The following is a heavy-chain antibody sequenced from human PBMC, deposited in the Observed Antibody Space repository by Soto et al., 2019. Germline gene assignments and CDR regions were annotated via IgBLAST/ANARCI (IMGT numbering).Heavy chain of an antibody. CDR1: GYSFTSYG. J-gene: IGHJ2*01. CDR2: MSPNSGNT. D-gene: IGHD2-15*01. CDR3: ARVHSPEGIVVVVAAAYWYFDL. V-gene: IGHV1-8*02. Sequence: ASVKVSFKASGYSFTSYGISWVRQAPGQGLEWMGWMSPNSGNTDYAQKLQGRVTMTRNTSTSTAYMELSSLRSEDTAVYYCARVHSPEGIVVVVAAAYWYFDLWGRGTLVTVSS.